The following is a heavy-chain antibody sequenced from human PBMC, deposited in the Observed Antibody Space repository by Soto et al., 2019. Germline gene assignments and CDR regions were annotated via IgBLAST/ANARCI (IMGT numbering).Heavy chain of an antibody. D-gene: IGHD3-10*01. CDR3: ATDYGSGIFDS. Sequence: EVQLVESGGGLIQPGGSLRLSCAASGFTVSSNYMSWVRQAPGNGLEWVSVIYSGGSTYYADSVKGRFTIARDNSKNTLYLQITSLSAAVNAVYYFATDYGSGIFDSCGQGTLVTVSS. CDR2: IYSGGST. J-gene: IGHJ4*02. CDR1: GFTVSSNY. V-gene: IGHV3-53*01.